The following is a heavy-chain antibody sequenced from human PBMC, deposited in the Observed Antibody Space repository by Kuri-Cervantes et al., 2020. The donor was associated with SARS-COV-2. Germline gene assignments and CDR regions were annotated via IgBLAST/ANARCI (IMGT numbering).Heavy chain of an antibody. D-gene: IGHD4-11*01. CDR1: GFTFSSYA. J-gene: IGHJ4*02. Sequence: GESLKISCSASGFTFSSYAMHWVRQAPGKGLEWVSYISSSSSYTNYADSVKGRFTISRDNARKSLYLQMNNLTSEDTAFYFCAKVERTSTVFYPFASWGPGTLVTVSS. CDR3: AKVERTSTVFYPFAS. V-gene: IGHV3-21*05. CDR2: ISSSSSYT.